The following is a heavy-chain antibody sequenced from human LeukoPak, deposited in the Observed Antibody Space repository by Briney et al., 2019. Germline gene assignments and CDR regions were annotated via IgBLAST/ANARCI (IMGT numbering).Heavy chain of an antibody. V-gene: IGHV4-39*07. CDR3: ASSHYLYYYDSSGYFDY. CDR1: GGSISSSSYY. CDR2: IYYSGST. Sequence: PSETLSLTCTVSGGSISSSSYYWGWHRQPPGMGLEWIVSIYYSGSTYYNPSLKSRVTISVDTSKNQFSLKLSSVTAADTAMYYCASSHYLYYYDSSGYFDYWGQGTLVTVSS. J-gene: IGHJ4*02. D-gene: IGHD3-22*01.